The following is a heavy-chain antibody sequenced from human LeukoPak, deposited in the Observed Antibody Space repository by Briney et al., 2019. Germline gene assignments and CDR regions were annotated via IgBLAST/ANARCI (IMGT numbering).Heavy chain of an antibody. CDR3: AREGLAWDYYYGMDV. D-gene: IGHD3-16*01. CDR1: GFTFSGYG. J-gene: IGHJ6*02. CDR2: IWYDGSNK. V-gene: IGHV3-33*01. Sequence: PGGSLRLSCAASGFTFSGYGMHWVRQAPGKGLEWVAVIWYDGSNKYYADSVKGRFTISRDNSKNTLYLQMNSLRAEDTAVYYCAREGLAWDYYYGMDVWGQGTTVTVSS.